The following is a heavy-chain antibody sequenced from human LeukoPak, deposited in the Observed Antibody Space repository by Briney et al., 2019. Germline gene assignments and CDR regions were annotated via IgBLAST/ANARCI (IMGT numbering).Heavy chain of an antibody. V-gene: IGHV3-23*01. CDR1: GFTFTNYV. D-gene: IGHD6-13*01. J-gene: IGHJ4*02. CDR3: AKDARGGQQLAY. CDR2: ISGIGDNT. Sequence: GGSLRLSCAASGFTFTNYVMSWVRQAPGKGLEWVSSISGIGDNTYYADSVKGRFTISRDNSKNTLYLQMNSLRAEDTAVYYCAKDARGGQQLAYWGQGTLVTVSS.